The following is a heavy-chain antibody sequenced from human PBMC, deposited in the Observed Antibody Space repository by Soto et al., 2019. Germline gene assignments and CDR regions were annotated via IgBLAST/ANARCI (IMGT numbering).Heavy chain of an antibody. CDR3: ARLEGLATISYYFDY. CDR2: IYYRGNT. J-gene: IGHJ4*02. CDR1: GDSINSDNYY. V-gene: IGHV4-39*01. Sequence: PSETLSLTCSVSGDSINSDNYYWGWIRQPPGKGLEWIGSIYYRGNTYYNPSLKTRVTISLDKSKSQFSLKLNSVTAADSAVYFCARLEGLATISYYFDYWGQGTLVTVPQ. D-gene: IGHD3-9*01.